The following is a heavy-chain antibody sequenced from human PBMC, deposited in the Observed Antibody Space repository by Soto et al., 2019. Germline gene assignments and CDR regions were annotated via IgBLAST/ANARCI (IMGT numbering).Heavy chain of an antibody. CDR2: VIPVLGTT. J-gene: IGHJ6*02. CDR1: GDTFSSYA. CDR3: ARRRYCGYDCYNHHYDGMDV. D-gene: IGHD2-21*02. V-gene: IGHV1-69*08. Sequence: QVQLVQSGAEVKKPGSSVKVSCRASGDTFSSYAVNWVRQAPGRGLEWMGRVIPVLGTTDYEPKFRDRVTMTADKARTTVYMELSSLRSDDTAVYYCARRRYCGYDCYNHHYDGMDVWGQGTTVTVAS.